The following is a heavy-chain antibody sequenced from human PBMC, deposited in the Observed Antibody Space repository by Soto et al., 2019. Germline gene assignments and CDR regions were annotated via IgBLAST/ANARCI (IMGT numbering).Heavy chain of an antibody. J-gene: IGHJ6*02. CDR1: GGTFSSYA. CDR3: ARELYRILYGMDV. V-gene: IGHV1-69*13. CDR2: IIPIFGTA. D-gene: IGHD3-16*02. Sequence: ASVKVSCKASGGTFSSYAISWVRQAPGQGLEWMGGIIPIFGTANYAQKFQGRVTITADESTSTAYMELSSLRSEDTAVYYCARELYRILYGMDVWGQGTTVTVSS.